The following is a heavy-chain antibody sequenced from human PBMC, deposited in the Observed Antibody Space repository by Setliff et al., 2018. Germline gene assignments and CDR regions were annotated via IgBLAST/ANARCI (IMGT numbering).Heavy chain of an antibody. V-gene: IGHV1-69*05. CDR3: ARE. Sequence: RASVKVSCKASGGTFSSYGISWVRQAPGQGLEWLGGTIPNFGTTNYAQEFQGRVTIITDESTSTAYMELRSLRSDDTAIYYCAREGGEGTTVTVSS. J-gene: IGHJ6*04. CDR1: GGTFSSYG. CDR2: TIPNFGTT.